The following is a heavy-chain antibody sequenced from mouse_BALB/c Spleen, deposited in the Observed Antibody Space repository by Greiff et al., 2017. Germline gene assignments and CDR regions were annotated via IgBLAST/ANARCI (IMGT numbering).Heavy chain of an antibody. D-gene: IGHD1-2*01. J-gene: IGHJ3*01. CDR3: AREEALRRLQFAY. V-gene: IGHV1-14*01. Sequence: QLVESGPELVKPGASVKMSCRASGYTFTSYVMHWVKQKPGQGLEWIGYINPYNDGTKYNEKFKGKATLTSDKSSSTAYMELSSLTSEDSAVYYCAREEALRRLQFAYWGQGTLVTVSA. CDR1: GYTFTSYV. CDR2: INPYNDGT.